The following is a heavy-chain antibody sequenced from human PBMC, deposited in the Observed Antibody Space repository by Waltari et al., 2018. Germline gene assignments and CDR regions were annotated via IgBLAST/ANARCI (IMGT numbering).Heavy chain of an antibody. Sequence: QVQLVQTGAEVKKPGASVKVSCKASGYTFTDFYMHWVRQAPGQGLEWMGIVNPNGGSTTYAQKLQDRVTMTRDTSTSTVYMELSSLRSEDTAVYYCARAGSTLIWGVAEWVQGTLVTVSS. J-gene: IGHJ4*02. CDR3: ARAGSTLIWGVAE. CDR2: VNPNGGST. D-gene: IGHD2-2*01. V-gene: IGHV1-46*04. CDR1: GYTFTDFY.